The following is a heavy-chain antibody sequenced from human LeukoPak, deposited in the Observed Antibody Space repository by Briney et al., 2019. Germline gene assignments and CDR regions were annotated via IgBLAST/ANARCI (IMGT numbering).Heavy chain of an antibody. CDR3: ARDLVASTPGVMD. CDR1: GGSISSYY. J-gene: IGHJ4*02. CDR2: IYYSGST. Sequence: SETLSLTCTVSGGSISSYYWSWIRQPPGKGLEWIGYIYYSGSTNYNPSLKSRVTISVDTSKNQFSLKLSSVTAADTAVYYCARDLVASTPGVMDWGQGTLVTVSS. D-gene: IGHD2-15*01. V-gene: IGHV4-59*01.